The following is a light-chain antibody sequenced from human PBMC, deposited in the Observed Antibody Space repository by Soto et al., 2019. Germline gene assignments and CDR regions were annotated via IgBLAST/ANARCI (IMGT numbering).Light chain of an antibody. Sequence: EIVMTQSPATLSVSPGERATLSCRASQSVSSNLAWYQQKPGQAPRLLIYGASTRATGFPARFSGSGSGTEFTLTISSLQSEDFAVYYCQQYNNWPPANTFGLGTKLEIK. J-gene: IGKJ2*01. V-gene: IGKV3-15*01. CDR1: QSVSSN. CDR2: GAS. CDR3: QQYNNWPPANT.